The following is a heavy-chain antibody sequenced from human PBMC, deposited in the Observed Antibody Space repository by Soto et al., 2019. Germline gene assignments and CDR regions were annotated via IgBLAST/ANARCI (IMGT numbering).Heavy chain of an antibody. V-gene: IGHV1-69*05. CDR2: IIPIFSTA. CDR1: GGTFSSYA. D-gene: IGHD1-26*01. J-gene: IGHJ3*02. Sequence: QVQLVQSGAEVKKPGSSVKVSCKASGGTFSSYAISWVRQAPGQGLEWMGGIIPIFSTANYAQKFQGRVTITQDESTSTAYMELSSLRSEDTAVYYCARGNIVGATLPVSRDSTHFDIWGQGTMVTVSS. CDR3: ARGNIVGATLPVSRDSTHFDI.